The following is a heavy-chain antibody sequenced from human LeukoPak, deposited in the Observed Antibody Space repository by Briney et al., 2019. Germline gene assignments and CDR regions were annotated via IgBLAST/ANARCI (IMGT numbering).Heavy chain of an antibody. Sequence: ASVKVSCKASGYTFTGYYMHWVRHAPGQGLEWMGWINPNSGGTNYAQKFQGRVTMTRDTSISTAYMELSRLRSDDTAVYYCARGVGYCSSTSCPPVPYYMDVWGKGTTVTVSS. CDR2: INPNSGGT. CDR3: ARGVGYCSSTSCPPVPYYMDV. CDR1: GYTFTGYY. D-gene: IGHD2-2*01. J-gene: IGHJ6*03. V-gene: IGHV1-2*02.